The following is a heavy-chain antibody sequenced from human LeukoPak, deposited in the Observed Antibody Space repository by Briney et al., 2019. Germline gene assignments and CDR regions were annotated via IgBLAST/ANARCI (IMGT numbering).Heavy chain of an antibody. Sequence: SETLSLTCTVSGASITGTTYYWDWIRQPPGKGLEWIGEINHSGSTNYNPSLKSRVTISVDTSKNQFSLKLSSVTAADTAVYYCAREDSSSSQPFDYWGQGTLVTVSS. CDR3: AREDSSSSQPFDY. J-gene: IGHJ4*02. CDR2: INHSGST. CDR1: GASITGTTYY. D-gene: IGHD6-6*01. V-gene: IGHV4-39*07.